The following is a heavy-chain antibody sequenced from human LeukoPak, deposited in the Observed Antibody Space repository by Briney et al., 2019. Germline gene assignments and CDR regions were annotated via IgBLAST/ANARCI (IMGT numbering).Heavy chain of an antibody. CDR2: IWYDGSNK. CDR3: ATARNDYDTNGFSVLDY. J-gene: IGHJ4*02. V-gene: IGHV3-33*08. CDR1: GFTFSSYG. D-gene: IGHD3-22*01. Sequence: GGSLRLSCAVSGFTFSSYGMHWVRQAPGKGLEWVAVIWYDGSNKDYADSVKGRFTISRDNSQSTLYLQMNSLRAEDTAVYYCATARNDYDTNGFSVLDYWGQGTLVTVSS.